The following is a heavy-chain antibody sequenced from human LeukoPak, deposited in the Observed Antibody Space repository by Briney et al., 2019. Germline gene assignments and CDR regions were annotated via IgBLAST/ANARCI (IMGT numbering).Heavy chain of an antibody. J-gene: IGHJ1*01. D-gene: IGHD3-16*02. CDR3: AKSYDYVWGSYRLQH. Sequence: PGGSLRLSCAASGFTFDDYGMSWVRQAPGKGLEWVSGINWNGGSTGYADSVKGRFTISRDNSKNTLYLQMNSLRAEDTAVYYCAKSYDYVWGSYRLQHWGQGTLVTVSS. V-gene: IGHV3-20*04. CDR1: GFTFDDYG. CDR2: INWNGGST.